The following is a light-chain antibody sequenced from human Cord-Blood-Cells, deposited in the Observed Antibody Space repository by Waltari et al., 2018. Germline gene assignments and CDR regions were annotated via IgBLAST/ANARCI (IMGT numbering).Light chain of an antibody. CDR3: NSRDSSGNHVV. J-gene: IGLJ2*01. CDR1: SLRSYY. V-gene: IGLV3-19*01. CDR2: GKN. Sequence: SSELTQDPAVSVALGQTVRITCQGDSLRSYYASWYQQKQGQAPVLVIVGKNNRPSGVPDRFSGSSSGNTAALTITGAQAEDEADYYCNSRDSSGNHVVFGGGTKLTVL.